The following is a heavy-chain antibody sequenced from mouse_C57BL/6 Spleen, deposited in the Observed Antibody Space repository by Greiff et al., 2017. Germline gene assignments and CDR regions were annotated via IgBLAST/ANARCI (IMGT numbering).Heavy chain of an antibody. V-gene: IGHV1-18*01. CDR2: INPNNGGT. CDR1: GYTFTDYN. J-gene: IGHJ1*03. D-gene: IGHD3-1*01. CDR3: ARCTSEGSDLWYFEV. Sequence: EVQLQQSGPELVKPGASVKIPCKASGYTFTDYNMDWVKQSHGKSLEWIGGINPNNGGTNYNQKFKGKATLTVDNSSITAYVELRSLTSADTAVYYCARCTSEGSDLWYFEVWGTGPTVTVS.